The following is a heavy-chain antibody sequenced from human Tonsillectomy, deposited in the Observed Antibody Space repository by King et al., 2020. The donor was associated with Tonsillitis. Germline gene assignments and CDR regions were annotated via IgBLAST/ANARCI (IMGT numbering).Heavy chain of an antibody. V-gene: IGHV1-69*01. CDR3: ARGYCSVDTCYSGSFYFDY. CDR2: IIPMFGTA. D-gene: IGHD2-15*01. J-gene: IGHJ4*02. Sequence: VQLVESGAVVKKPGSSVKVSCKASGRIFSTYAISWVRQAPGQGLEWMGGIIPMFGTADYAQKFKGRVTITADESTRTVYMELCSLRSEDTAVYYCARGYCSVDTCYSGSFYFDYWDQGTLVTVSS. CDR1: GRIFSTYA.